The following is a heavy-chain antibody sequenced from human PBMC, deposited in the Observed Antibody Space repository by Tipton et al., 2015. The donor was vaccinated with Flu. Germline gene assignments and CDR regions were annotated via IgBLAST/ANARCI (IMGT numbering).Heavy chain of an antibody. V-gene: IGHV4-59*08. CDR3: ARSPKFQSSPFDY. CDR2: IYYSGST. J-gene: IGHJ4*02. CDR1: GGSISSYY. D-gene: IGHD2-21*01. Sequence: TLSLTCTVSGGSISSYYWSWIRQPPGKGLEWIGYIYYSGSTNYNPSLKSRVTISVDTSKNQFSLKLSSVTAADTAVYYCARSPKFQSSPFDYWGQGTLVTVPS.